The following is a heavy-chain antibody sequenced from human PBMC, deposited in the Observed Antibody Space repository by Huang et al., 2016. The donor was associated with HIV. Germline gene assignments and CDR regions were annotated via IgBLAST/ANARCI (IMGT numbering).Heavy chain of an antibody. Sequence: QLQLQESGPGLVKASETLSLTCIVSGGSISSSNYYWGWVRQPPGKGLEWIGSIYYGGNTLYNPSRKSRGTRSVDTSKNQLSLKVRSVTAADTAVYYCARHNIYCSGGGCSSFDYWGQGTLVTVSS. V-gene: IGHV4-39*01. D-gene: IGHD2-15*01. CDR1: GGSISSSNYY. J-gene: IGHJ4*02. CDR2: IYYGGNT. CDR3: ARHNIYCSGGGCSSFDY.